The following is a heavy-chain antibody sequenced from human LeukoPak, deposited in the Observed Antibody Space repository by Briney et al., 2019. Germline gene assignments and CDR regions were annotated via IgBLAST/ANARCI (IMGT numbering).Heavy chain of an antibody. CDR1: GFTFSSYG. D-gene: IGHD5-12*01. V-gene: IGHV3-33*01. J-gene: IGHJ4*02. CDR2: IWYDGSNK. Sequence: PWGSLTLSCAASGFTFSSYGMHWVRQAPGKGLEWMADIWYDGSNKYYPDSVKGRFTISRDNSKKTLYLQMNSLRAEDTAVYYCARGRGSTAGLFDYWGQGTLVTVSS. CDR3: ARGRGSTAGLFDY.